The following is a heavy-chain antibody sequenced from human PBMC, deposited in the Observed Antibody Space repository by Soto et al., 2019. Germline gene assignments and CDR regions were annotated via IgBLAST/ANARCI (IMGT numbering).Heavy chain of an antibody. CDR3: ARQEVAAFLIGMDV. CDR1: GYGFTSYW. J-gene: IGHJ6*02. V-gene: IGHV5-10-1*01. D-gene: IGHD5-12*01. Sequence: GESLKISCKGSGYGFTSYWISWVRQMPGKGLEWMGRIDPSDSYTNYSPSFQGHVTISADKSISTAYLQWSSLKASDTAMYYCARQEVAAFLIGMDVWGQGTTVTVSS. CDR2: IDPSDSYT.